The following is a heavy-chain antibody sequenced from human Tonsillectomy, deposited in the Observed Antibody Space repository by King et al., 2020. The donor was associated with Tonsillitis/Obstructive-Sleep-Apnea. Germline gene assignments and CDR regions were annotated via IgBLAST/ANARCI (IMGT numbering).Heavy chain of an antibody. CDR1: GYIFTNYW. V-gene: IGHV5-10-1*03. CDR3: ARSAYSNGFADYYYVMDV. D-gene: IGHD5-18*01. J-gene: IGHJ6*02. CDR2: IDPSDSYT. Sequence: QLVQSGAEVKKPGESLTISCKGSGYIFTNYWINWVRQMPGKGLEWMGTIDPSDSYTTYSPSFQGHVSITADKSINTAYMQWSSLTASATAIYYCARSAYSNGFADYYYVMDVWGQGTTVTVSS.